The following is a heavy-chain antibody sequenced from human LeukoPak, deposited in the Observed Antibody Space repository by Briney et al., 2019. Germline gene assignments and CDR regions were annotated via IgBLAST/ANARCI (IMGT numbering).Heavy chain of an antibody. V-gene: IGHV1-2*02. CDR1: GYSFTDYY. D-gene: IGHD6-13*01. Sequence: ASVKVSCKASGYSFTDYYIHWVRQAPGQGLEWMGCINPHSGDTKYAQKFQARVTMTRDTSISTAYMDLRRLRSDDTAVYYCARAPSIGAADYWGQGTLVTVSS. CDR2: INPHSGDT. J-gene: IGHJ4*02. CDR3: ARAPSIGAADY.